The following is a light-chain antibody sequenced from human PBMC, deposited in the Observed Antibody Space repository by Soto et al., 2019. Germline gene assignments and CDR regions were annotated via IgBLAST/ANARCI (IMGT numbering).Light chain of an antibody. CDR1: QSLAYIDGNTY. CDR2: KVS. CDR3: MQGTHWPTYT. V-gene: IGKV2-30*01. Sequence: EVVMTQSPLSLPVTLGQPASISCRSSQSLAYIDGNTYLSWFQQRPGQSPRRLIYKVSNRESGVPDRFSGIGSGTNFTLNISRVEAEDVGVYYCMQGTHWPTYTFGQGTKLEIK. J-gene: IGKJ2*01.